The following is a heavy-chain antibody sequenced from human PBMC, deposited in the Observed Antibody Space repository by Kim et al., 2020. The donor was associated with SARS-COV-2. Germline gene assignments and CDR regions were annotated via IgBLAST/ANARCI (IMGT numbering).Heavy chain of an antibody. J-gene: IGHJ4*02. CDR3: ARGRGYSYGFFDY. CDR1: GFTFSSYA. D-gene: IGHD5-18*01. CDR2: ISYDGSNK. Sequence: WGSLRLSCAASGFTFSSYAMHWVRQAPGKGLEWVAVISYDGSNKYYADSVKGRFTISRDNSKNTLYLQMNSLRAEDTAVYYCARGRGYSYGFFDYWGQGTLVTVSS. V-gene: IGHV3-30*04.